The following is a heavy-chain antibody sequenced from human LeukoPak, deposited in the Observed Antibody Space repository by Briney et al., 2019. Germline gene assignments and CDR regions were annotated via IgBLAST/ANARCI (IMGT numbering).Heavy chain of an antibody. CDR2: MNPNSGNT. J-gene: IGHJ3*02. Sequence: GASVKVSCKASGYTFTSYGISWVRQAPGQGLEWMGWMNPNSGNTGYAQKFQGRVTMTRNTSISTAYMELSSLRSEDTAVYYCATVAVGDAFDIWGRGTMVTVSS. D-gene: IGHD2-15*01. CDR3: ATVAVGDAFDI. V-gene: IGHV1-8*02. CDR1: GYTFTSYG.